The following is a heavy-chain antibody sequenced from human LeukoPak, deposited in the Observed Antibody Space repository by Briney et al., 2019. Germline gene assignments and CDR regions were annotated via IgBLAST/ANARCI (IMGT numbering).Heavy chain of an antibody. CDR1: GGSISSYY. CDR2: IYYSGST. V-gene: IGHV4-59*08. D-gene: IGHD3-22*01. J-gene: IGHJ4*02. Sequence: SETLSLTCTVSGGSISSYYWSWIRQPPGKGLEWIGYIYYSGSTNYNPSLKSRVTISVDTSKNQFSLKLSSVTAADTAVYYCARHSGYYDSSGYQFDYWGQGTLVTVSS. CDR3: ARHSGYYDSSGYQFDY.